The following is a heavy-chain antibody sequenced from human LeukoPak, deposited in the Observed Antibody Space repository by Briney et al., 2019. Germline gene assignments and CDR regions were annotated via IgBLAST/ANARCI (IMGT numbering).Heavy chain of an antibody. V-gene: IGHV1-18*01. Sequence: GASVKVSCKASGYTFTSYGISWVRQAPGQGLEWMGWISAYNGNTNYAQKLQGRVTMTRDTSTSTVYMELSSLRSEDTAVYYCARDGNNNWFDPWGQGTLVTVSS. D-gene: IGHD4-23*01. CDR2: ISAYNGNT. CDR1: GYTFTSYG. J-gene: IGHJ5*02. CDR3: ARDGNNNWFDP.